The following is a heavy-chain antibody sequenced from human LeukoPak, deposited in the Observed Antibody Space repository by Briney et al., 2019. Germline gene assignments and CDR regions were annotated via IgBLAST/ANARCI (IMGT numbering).Heavy chain of an antibody. J-gene: IGHJ6*03. D-gene: IGHD5-18*01. V-gene: IGHV4-31*03. Sequence: KPSETLSLTCTVSGGSISSGGYYWSWIRQHPGKGLEWIGYIYYSGSTYYNPSLKSRVTISVDTSKNQFSLKLSSVTAADTAVYYCARVARQLWFAYYYYYMDVWGKGTTVTVSS. CDR2: IYYSGST. CDR3: ARVARQLWFAYYYYYMDV. CDR1: GGSISSGGYY.